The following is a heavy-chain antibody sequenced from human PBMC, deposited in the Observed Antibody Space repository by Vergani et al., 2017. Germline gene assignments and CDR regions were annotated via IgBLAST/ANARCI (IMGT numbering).Heavy chain of an antibody. V-gene: IGHV1-58*01. Sequence: QMQLVQSGPEVKKPGTSVKVSCKASGFTFTSYAVKWGRQASGQRLEWIGWIVVGIGKTNYGQKFQERVTITSDITTSTSYMELSSLISEDTAVDYCASGTVQQGVGYYCMDFWGQGTTVTVSS. D-gene: IGHD6-13*01. CDR2: IVVGIGKT. CDR3: ASGTVQQGVGYYCMDF. CDR1: GFTFTSYA. J-gene: IGHJ6*02.